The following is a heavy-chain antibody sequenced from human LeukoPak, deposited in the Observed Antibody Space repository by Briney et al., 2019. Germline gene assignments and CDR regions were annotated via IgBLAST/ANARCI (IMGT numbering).Heavy chain of an antibody. J-gene: IGHJ4*02. D-gene: IGHD1-26*01. CDR1: EFSVSSNY. Sequence: GSLRLSCAASEFSVSSNYMTWVRQAPGKGLEWVSIIYSNGNTHYADSVKGRFTISRDNSKNTVYLQMNSLRVEDTAVYYCARPFSGSYGYWGQGTLVTVSS. CDR2: IYSNGNT. CDR3: ARPFSGSYGY. V-gene: IGHV3-66*01.